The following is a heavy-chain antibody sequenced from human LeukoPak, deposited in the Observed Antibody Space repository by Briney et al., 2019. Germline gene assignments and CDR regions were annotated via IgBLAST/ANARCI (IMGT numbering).Heavy chain of an antibody. Sequence: PGGSLRLSCAASGFTFSSYAMSWIRQAPGKGLEWVSYISSSGSTIYYADSVKGRFTISRDNAKNSVFLQINNLRAEDTAIYYCARRGYHDSSGYDYWGQGTLVTVSS. V-gene: IGHV3-48*03. D-gene: IGHD3-22*01. J-gene: IGHJ4*02. CDR1: GFTFSSYA. CDR3: ARRGYHDSSGYDY. CDR2: ISSSGSTI.